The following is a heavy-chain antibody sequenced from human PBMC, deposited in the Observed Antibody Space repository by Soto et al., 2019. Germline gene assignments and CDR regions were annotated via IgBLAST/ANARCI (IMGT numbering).Heavy chain of an antibody. CDR1: GGSVSSGSYY. J-gene: IGHJ5*02. CDR3: ARGRVSMRQQLVLNWFDP. CDR2: IYYSGST. V-gene: IGHV4-61*01. Sequence: SETLSLTCTVSGGSVSSGSYYWSWIRQPPGKGLEWIGYIYYSGSTNYNPSLKSRVTISVDTSKNQFSLKLSSVTAADTAVYYCARGRVSMRQQLVLNWFDPWGQGTLVTAPQ. D-gene: IGHD6-13*01.